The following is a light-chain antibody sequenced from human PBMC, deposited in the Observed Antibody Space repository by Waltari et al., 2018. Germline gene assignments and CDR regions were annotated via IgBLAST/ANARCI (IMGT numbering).Light chain of an antibody. CDR2: DAS. CDR3: QQHDRPPLT. Sequence: DIQMTQSPSSLSASVGDRVTITCQASQDISNFLNWYQQKPGKAPKLLIYDASILQTGVPSRFRGSGSGSDFTLTISRLEPEDFGTYYCQQHDRPPLTFGGGTRVEIK. V-gene: IGKV1-33*01. J-gene: IGKJ4*01. CDR1: QDISNF.